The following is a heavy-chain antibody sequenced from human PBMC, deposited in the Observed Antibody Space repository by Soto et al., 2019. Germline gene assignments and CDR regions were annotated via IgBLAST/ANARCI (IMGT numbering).Heavy chain of an antibody. V-gene: IGHV4-4*02. CDR2: IYHSGSN. CDR3: AKRQLVSRWFDP. D-gene: IGHD6-13*01. CDR1: GGSISSSNW. J-gene: IGHJ5*02. Sequence: QVQLQESGPGLVKPSGTLSLTCAVSGGSISSSNWWSWVRQPPGKGLEWIGEIYHSGSNNYNPSRKTRVTISVDKSKNQFSLKLSSVTGADTALYYCAKRQLVSRWFDPWGQGTLVTVSS.